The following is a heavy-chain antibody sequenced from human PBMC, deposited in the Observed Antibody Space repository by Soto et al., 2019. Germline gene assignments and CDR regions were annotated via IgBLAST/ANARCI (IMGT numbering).Heavy chain of an antibody. Sequence: EVQLVESGGGLVQPGGSLRLSCAASGFTFSTYWMHWVRQAPGKGLVWVSRINSDGSSTTYADSVEGRFTISRDNAKNTLYLQMNSLRAGDTAVYYCARGGTRELRSRHNWFDPWGQGILVTVSS. CDR3: ARGGTRELRSRHNWFDP. V-gene: IGHV3-74*03. J-gene: IGHJ5*02. CDR1: GFTFSTYW. CDR2: INSDGSST. D-gene: IGHD1-7*01.